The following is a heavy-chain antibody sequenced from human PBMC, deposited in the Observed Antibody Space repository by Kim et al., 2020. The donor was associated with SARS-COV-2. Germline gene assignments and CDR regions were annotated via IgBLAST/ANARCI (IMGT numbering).Heavy chain of an antibody. CDR1: GFIFDDYA. D-gene: IGHD3-22*01. CDR2: IRSLAFGGTT. CDR3: SREASSGDYYDSVGYPDY. V-gene: IGHV3-49*03. Sequence: GGSLRLSCMASGFIFDDYAMTWFRQAPGKGLEWVGFIRSLAFGGTTQYAASVRGRFTISRDDSRGIAYLQMNSLKAEDTAVYYCSREASSGDYYDSVGYPDYWGQGTLVTVSS. J-gene: IGHJ4*02.